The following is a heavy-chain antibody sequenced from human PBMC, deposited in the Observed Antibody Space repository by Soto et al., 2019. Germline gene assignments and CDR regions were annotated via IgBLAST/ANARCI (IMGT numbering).Heavy chain of an antibody. D-gene: IGHD5-18*01. J-gene: IGHJ6*02. V-gene: IGHV3-30-3*01. CDR1: GFTFSSYA. CDR3: AREGYSSTYYYGMDV. CDR2: ISYDGSNK. Sequence: SLRLSCAASGFTFSSYAMHWVRQAPGKGLEWVAVISYDGSNKYYADSVKGRFTISRDNSKNTLYLQMNSLRAEDTAVYYCAREGYSSTYYYGMDVWGQGTTVTVSS.